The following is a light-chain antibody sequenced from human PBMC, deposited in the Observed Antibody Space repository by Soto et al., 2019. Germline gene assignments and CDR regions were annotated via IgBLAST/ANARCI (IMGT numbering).Light chain of an antibody. J-gene: IGLJ2*01. CDR2: SNN. V-gene: IGLV1-44*01. CDR1: SSNIGSNT. CDR3: AAWYDSLNGVV. Sequence: QYVLTQPPSASGTPGQRVTISCSGSSSNIGSNTVNWYQQLPGTAPKLLIYSNNQRPSGVPDRFSGSKSGTSASLAISGLQSEDEADYYCAAWYDSLNGVVFGGGTKLTVL.